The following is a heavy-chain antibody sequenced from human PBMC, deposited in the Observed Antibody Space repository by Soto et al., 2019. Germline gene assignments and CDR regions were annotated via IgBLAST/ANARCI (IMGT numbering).Heavy chain of an antibody. J-gene: IGHJ6*02. Sequence: TLSLTCTVTGSSISSDGYYWSWILLHPGQGQEWIGYLFYSGSTYYNPSLKRRVTISVDTSKNQFSLKLTYVTAADTAVYYGARRNYYYYVLDDWGQGTTI. V-gene: IGHV4-31*03. CDR2: LFYSGST. CDR1: GSSISSDGYY. CDR3: ARRNYYYYVLDD.